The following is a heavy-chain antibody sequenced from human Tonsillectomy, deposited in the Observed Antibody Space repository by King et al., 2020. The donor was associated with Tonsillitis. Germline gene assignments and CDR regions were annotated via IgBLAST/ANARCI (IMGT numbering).Heavy chain of an antibody. J-gene: IGHJ6*03. CDR3: ARLKSITIFGVLTHYYYYMDV. CDR2: MNHSGST. D-gene: IGHD3-3*01. CDR1: GESFSGYY. V-gene: IGHV4-34*01. Sequence: VQLQQWGAGLWKPSETLSLTRAVHGESFSGYYWGGIRQTPGEGLEWIGEMNHSGSTNYNLCLKSRVTILVDTSKNQFSLKLSSVTAADTAIYYCARLKSITIFGVLTHYYYYMDVWGKGTTVTVS.